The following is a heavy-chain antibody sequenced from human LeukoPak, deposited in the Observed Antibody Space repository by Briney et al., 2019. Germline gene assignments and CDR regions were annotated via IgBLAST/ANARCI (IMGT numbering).Heavy chain of an antibody. CDR1: GYTFTSNY. CDR2: IYPRDGST. Sequence: ASVKVSCKASGYTFTSNYIHWVRQAPGQGPEWMGMIYPRDGSTSYAQKFQGRVTVTRDTSTSTVHMELSGLRSEDTAVYYCARDQEGFDYRGQGTLVTVSS. V-gene: IGHV1-46*01. CDR3: ARDQEGFDY. J-gene: IGHJ4*02.